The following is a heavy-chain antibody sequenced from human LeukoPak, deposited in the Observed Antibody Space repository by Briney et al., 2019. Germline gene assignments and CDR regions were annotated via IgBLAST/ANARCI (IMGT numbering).Heavy chain of an antibody. CDR1: GGSITRSNYY. J-gene: IGHJ4*02. Sequence: SETLSLTCTVSGGSITRSNYYWSWIRQPPGKGLEWIGYIYYSGSTNYNPSLKSRVTISVDTSKNQFSLKLSSVTAADTAVYYCARCHYFGSGAYDYWGQGTLVTVSS. CDR2: IYYSGST. D-gene: IGHD3-10*01. CDR3: ARCHYFGSGAYDY. V-gene: IGHV4-61*05.